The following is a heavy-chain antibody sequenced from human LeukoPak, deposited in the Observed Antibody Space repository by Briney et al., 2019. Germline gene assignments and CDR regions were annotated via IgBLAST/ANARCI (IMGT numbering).Heavy chain of an antibody. J-gene: IGHJ4*02. D-gene: IGHD2-21*01. Sequence: GGSLRLSCAASGFTFSSYTMSWVRQAPGKGLEWVSGVSGSGGSTHYADSVKGRFSISRDNSKNTLYLQMDSLRGEDTAVYYCAKDFRIGYSAHFDYWGQGALVTVSS. V-gene: IGHV3-23*01. CDR1: GFTFSSYT. CDR3: AKDFRIGYSAHFDY. CDR2: VSGSGGST.